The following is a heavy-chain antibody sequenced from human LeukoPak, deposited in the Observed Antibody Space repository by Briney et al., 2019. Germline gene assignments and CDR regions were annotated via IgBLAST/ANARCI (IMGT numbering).Heavy chain of an antibody. CDR1: GGSISSSSYY. CDR2: IYYSGST. CDR3: ARAEHYYDSMDV. J-gene: IGHJ6*03. Sequence: SETLSLTCTVSGGSISSSSYYWGWIRQPPGKGLEWIGSIYYSGSTYYNPSLKSRVTISVDTSKNQFSLKLSSVTAADTAVYYCARAEHYYDSMDVWGKGTTVTISS. V-gene: IGHV4-39*07. D-gene: IGHD3-22*01.